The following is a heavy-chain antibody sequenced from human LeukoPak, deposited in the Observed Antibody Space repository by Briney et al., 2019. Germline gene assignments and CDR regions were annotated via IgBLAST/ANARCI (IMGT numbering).Heavy chain of an antibody. Sequence: SETLSLTCAVYGGSFSGYYWSWIRQPPGKGLEWIGEINHSGSTNYNPSLKSRVTISVDTSKNQFSLKLSSVTAADTAVYYCARRTTKAAAGTGKMYNWFDPWGQGTLVTVSS. CDR3: ARRTTKAAAGTGKMYNWFDP. V-gene: IGHV4-34*01. CDR1: GGSFSGYY. CDR2: INHSGST. J-gene: IGHJ5*02. D-gene: IGHD6-13*01.